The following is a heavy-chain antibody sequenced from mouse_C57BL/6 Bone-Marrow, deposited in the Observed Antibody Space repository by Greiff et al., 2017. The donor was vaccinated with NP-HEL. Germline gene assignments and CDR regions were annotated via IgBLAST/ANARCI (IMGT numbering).Heavy chain of an antibody. CDR3: TTPIGNYFDY. J-gene: IGHJ2*01. CDR1: GFNIKDDY. D-gene: IGHD3-1*01. V-gene: IGHV14-4*01. CDR2: IDPENGDT. Sequence: EVKLMESGAELVRPGASVKLSCTASGFNIKDDYMHWVKQRPEQGLEWIGWIDPENGDTEYASKFQGKATITADTSSNTAYLQLSSLTSEDTAFYYCTTPIGNYFDYWGQGTTLTVSS.